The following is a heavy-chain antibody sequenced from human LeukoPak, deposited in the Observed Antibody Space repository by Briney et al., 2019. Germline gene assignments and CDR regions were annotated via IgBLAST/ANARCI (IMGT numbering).Heavy chain of an antibody. CDR1: GFTFGLYA. CDR2: IGPSGSNI. D-gene: IGHD2-15*01. Sequence: GGSLRLPCAASGFTFGLYAINWVRQAPGKGLEWISYIGPSGSNIYYADSVKGRFTISRDNVKDSLYLQMTSLRAEDTAVYYCARDIAHCSGDICYNIRFDFWGQGTLVTVSS. V-gene: IGHV3-48*01. J-gene: IGHJ5*01. CDR3: ARDIAHCSGDICYNIRFDF.